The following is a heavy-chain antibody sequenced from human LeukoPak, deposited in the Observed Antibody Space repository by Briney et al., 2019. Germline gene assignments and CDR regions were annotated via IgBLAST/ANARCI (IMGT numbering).Heavy chain of an antibody. CDR3: AREIPPSSPVAGLKFDY. J-gene: IGHJ4*02. D-gene: IGHD6-19*01. CDR2: IYTSGST. CDR1: GGSISSYY. Sequence: SETLSLTCTVSGGSISSYYWSWIRQPAGKGLEWIGRIYTSGSTNYNPSLKSRVTMSVDTSKNQFSLKLSSVTAADTAVYYCAREIPPSSPVAGLKFDYWGQGTLVTVSS. V-gene: IGHV4-4*07.